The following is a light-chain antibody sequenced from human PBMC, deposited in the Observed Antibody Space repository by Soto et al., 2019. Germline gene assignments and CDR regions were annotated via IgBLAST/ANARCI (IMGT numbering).Light chain of an antibody. CDR2: EVS. J-gene: IGLJ1*01. CDR3: SSYTISSTLV. V-gene: IGLV2-14*01. CDR1: SSDVGGYNY. Sequence: QSALTQPASVSGSPGQSITISCTGTSSDVGGYNYVSWYQQHPGKAPKLMIYEVSNRPSGVSNRFSGSKSGNTASLTISGLQAEDEADYYCSSYTISSTLVFGTGTNVTVL.